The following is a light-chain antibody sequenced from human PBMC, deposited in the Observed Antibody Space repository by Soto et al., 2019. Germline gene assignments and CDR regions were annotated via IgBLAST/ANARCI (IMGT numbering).Light chain of an antibody. CDR1: SSDVGGYNY. V-gene: IGLV2-11*01. CDR3: CSYAGSYTGV. J-gene: IGLJ3*02. CDR2: DVS. Sequence: QSALTQPRSVSGSPGQSVTISCTGTSSDVGGYNYVSWYQQHPGKAPKLMFYDVSERPSGVPDRFSGSKSSNTASLIISGLQAEDEADYYCCSYAGSYTGVFGGGTKLTVL.